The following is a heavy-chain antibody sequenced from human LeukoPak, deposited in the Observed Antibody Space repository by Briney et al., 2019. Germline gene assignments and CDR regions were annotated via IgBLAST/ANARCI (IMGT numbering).Heavy chain of an antibody. Sequence: GESLKISCAASGFTFSSYGMHWVRQAPGKGLEWVAVIWYDGSNKYYADSVKGRFTISRDNSKNTLYLQMNSLRAEDTAVYYCARGVIAAAGMVDYWGQGTLVTVSS. J-gene: IGHJ4*02. CDR2: IWYDGSNK. V-gene: IGHV3-33*01. CDR1: GFTFSSYG. D-gene: IGHD6-13*01. CDR3: ARGVIAAAGMVDY.